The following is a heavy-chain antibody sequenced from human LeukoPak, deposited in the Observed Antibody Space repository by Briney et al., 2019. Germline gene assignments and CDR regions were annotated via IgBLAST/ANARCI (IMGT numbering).Heavy chain of an antibody. J-gene: IGHJ4*02. V-gene: IGHV3-30*01. CDR3: ARDSTYYYDSGSSGPHYFDN. Sequence: HPGGSLRLSCAASGFTLSNYAMHWVRQAPGKGLEWVSLISSGGTYEYYADSVKGRFTISRDNSKNTLYLQLNSLRAEDTAVYYCARDSTYYYDSGSSGPHYFDNWGQGTLVTVSS. CDR1: GFTLSNYA. CDR2: ISSGGTYE. D-gene: IGHD3-10*01.